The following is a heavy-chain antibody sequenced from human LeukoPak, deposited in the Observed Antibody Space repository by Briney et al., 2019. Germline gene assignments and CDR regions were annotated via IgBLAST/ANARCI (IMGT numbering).Heavy chain of an antibody. CDR2: INAGNGNT. J-gene: IGHJ4*02. CDR1: GYTFTSYA. D-gene: IGHD6-19*01. Sequence: APVTVSCKASGYTFTSYAMHWVRQAPGQRLEWMGWINAGNGNTKYSQKFQGRVTITRDTSASTAYMELSSLRSEDTAVYYCARSRYSSGWRDHFDYWGQGTLVTVSS. V-gene: IGHV1-3*01. CDR3: ARSRYSSGWRDHFDY.